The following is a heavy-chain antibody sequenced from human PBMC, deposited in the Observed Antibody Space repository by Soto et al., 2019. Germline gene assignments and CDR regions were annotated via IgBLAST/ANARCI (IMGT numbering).Heavy chain of an antibody. V-gene: IGHV4-34*01. CDR2: INHSGST. CDR1: GGSFSGYY. J-gene: IGHJ4*02. Sequence: SETLSLTCAVYGGSFSGYYWSWIRQPPGKGLEWIGEINHSGSTNYNPSLKSRVTISVDTSKNQFSLKLSSVTAADTAVYYCASAVMDYGDAWYYFDYWGQGTLVTVSS. D-gene: IGHD4-17*01. CDR3: ASAVMDYGDAWYYFDY.